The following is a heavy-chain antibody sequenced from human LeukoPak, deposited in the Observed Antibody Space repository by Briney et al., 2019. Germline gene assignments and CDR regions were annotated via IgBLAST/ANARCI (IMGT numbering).Heavy chain of an antibody. CDR3: AREGIAVAGPFDY. J-gene: IGHJ4*02. D-gene: IGHD6-19*01. CDR1: GFTFSSYA. CDR2: ISSNGGST. V-gene: IGHV3-64*01. Sequence: GSLRLSCAASGFTFSSYAMHWVRQAPGKGLEYVSAISSNGGSTYYANSVKGRFTISRDNSKNTLYLQMGSLRAEDMAVYYCAREGIAVAGPFDYWGQGTLVTVSS.